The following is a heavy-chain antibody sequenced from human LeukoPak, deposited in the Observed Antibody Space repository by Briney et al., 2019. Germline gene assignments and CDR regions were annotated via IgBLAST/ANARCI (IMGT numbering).Heavy chain of an antibody. D-gene: IGHD2-15*01. Sequence: YSGSTNYNPSLKSRVTISVDTSKNQFSLKLSSVTAADTAVYYCARDQSGCSGGSCFQYFDYWGQGTLVTVSS. CDR2: YSGST. CDR3: ARDQSGCSGGSCFQYFDY. V-gene: IGHV4-59*01. J-gene: IGHJ4*02.